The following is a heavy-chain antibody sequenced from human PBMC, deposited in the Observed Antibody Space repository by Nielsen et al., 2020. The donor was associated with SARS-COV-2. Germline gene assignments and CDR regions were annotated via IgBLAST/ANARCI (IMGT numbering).Heavy chain of an antibody. Sequence: SETLSLTCTVFGGSIGSYYWSWIRQPPGKGLEWIGHIFNTGSTSYNPSLRSRVTILVDTSKNHFSLKLTSVTAADTAVYYCARDRWQQLVPTYWGQGTLVTVPQ. CDR2: IFNTGST. J-gene: IGHJ4*02. D-gene: IGHD6-13*01. CDR3: ARDRWQQLVPTY. V-gene: IGHV4-59*13. CDR1: GGSIGSYY.